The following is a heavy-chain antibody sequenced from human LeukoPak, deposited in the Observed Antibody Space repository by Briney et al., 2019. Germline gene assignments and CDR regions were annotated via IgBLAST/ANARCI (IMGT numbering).Heavy chain of an antibody. CDR2: IYYSGST. CDR1: GGSISSYY. Sequence: SETLSLTCTVSGGSISSYYWSWIRQPPGKGLEWIGYIYYSGSTNYNPSLKSRVTISVDTSKNQFSLKLSSVTAADTAVYYCARDLDNISAFDIWGQGTMVTVSS. J-gene: IGHJ3*02. CDR3: ARDLDNISAFDI. D-gene: IGHD2-2*03. V-gene: IGHV4-59*01.